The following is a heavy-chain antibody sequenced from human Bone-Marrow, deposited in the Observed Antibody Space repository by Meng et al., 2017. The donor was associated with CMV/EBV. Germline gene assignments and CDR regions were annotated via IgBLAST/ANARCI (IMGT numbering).Heavy chain of an antibody. D-gene: IGHD3-3*01. CDR3: AKGDFWNGYSEYFLY. V-gene: IGHV3-33*06. J-gene: IGHJ1*01. Sequence: GESLKISCATSGFTFSRYCMFWARQAPGKGLEWLGVISYDGNYVYYADSVKGRFTISRDNSRDTMYLQMGSLRVEDTAVYYCAKGDFWNGYSEYFLYWGQGARVTGSS. CDR1: GFTFSRYC. CDR2: ISYDGNYV.